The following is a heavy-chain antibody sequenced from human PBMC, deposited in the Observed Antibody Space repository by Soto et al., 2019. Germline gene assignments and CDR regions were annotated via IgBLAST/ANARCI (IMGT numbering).Heavy chain of an antibody. D-gene: IGHD6-19*01. J-gene: IGHJ4*02. CDR3: ARDAAVPGESDRFDY. CDR2: AYHNGLT. V-gene: IGHV4-4*02. Sequence: PSETLSLTCAVSGDSVTSNVWWSWVRQPPGKGLEWIGEAYHNGLTDYNPSLKSRVTMSVDTSKNEFSLKLTSLTVADTAIYYCARDAAVPGESDRFDYWGQGTLVTVS. CDR1: GDSVTSNVW.